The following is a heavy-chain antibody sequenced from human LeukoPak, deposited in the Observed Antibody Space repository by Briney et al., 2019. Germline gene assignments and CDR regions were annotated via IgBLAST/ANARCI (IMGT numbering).Heavy chain of an antibody. CDR1: GFTFSSYS. J-gene: IGHJ6*02. Sequence: GGSLRLSCAASGFTFSSYSMNWVRQAPGKGLEWISYISSSSSNKDYADSVKGRFTISRDNAENSLSLQMNSLRAEDTAVYYCAREEDCSSTSCYKDYYYYGMDVWGQGTTVTVSS. D-gene: IGHD2-2*02. CDR2: ISSSSSNK. V-gene: IGHV3-48*01. CDR3: AREEDCSSTSCYKDYYYYGMDV.